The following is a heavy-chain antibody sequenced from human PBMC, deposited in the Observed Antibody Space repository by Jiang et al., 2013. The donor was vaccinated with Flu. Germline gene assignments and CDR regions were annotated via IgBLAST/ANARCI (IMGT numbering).Heavy chain of an antibody. J-gene: IGHJ4*02. D-gene: IGHD4-17*01. CDR2: IYWDDDK. Sequence: KPTQTLTLTRTFSGFSLSTGGVGVGWIRQPPGKALEWLALIYWDDDKRYGPSLKSRLTITKDTSKNQVVLKMTSMDPVDTATYYCAHTTWDYGDCCFDYWGQGTLVTVSS. V-gene: IGHV2-5*05. CDR1: GFSLSTGGVG. CDR3: AHTTWDYGDCCFDY.